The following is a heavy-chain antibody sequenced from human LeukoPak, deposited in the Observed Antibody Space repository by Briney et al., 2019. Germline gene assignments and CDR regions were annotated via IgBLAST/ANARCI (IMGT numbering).Heavy chain of an antibody. J-gene: IGHJ4*02. CDR3: ARGVLMGSGYYYAEYAY. CDR1: GGSFSGYY. D-gene: IGHD3-22*01. Sequence: SETLSLTCAVYGGSFSGYYWSWIRQPPGKGLEWIGEINHSGSTNYNPSLKSRVTISVDTSENQFSLKLSSVTAADTAVYYCARGVLMGSGYYYAEYAYWGQGTLVTVSS. CDR2: INHSGST. V-gene: IGHV4-34*01.